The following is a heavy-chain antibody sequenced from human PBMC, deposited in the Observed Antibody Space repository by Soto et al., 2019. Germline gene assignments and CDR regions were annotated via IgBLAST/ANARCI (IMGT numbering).Heavy chain of an antibody. Sequence: PGESLKISCEGSGYSVTSYWIGWVRQMPGKGLEWMGIIYPGDSDTRYSPSFQGQVTISADKSISTAYLQWSSLKASDTAMYYCARLGDIVLVPAAMFYYGMDVWGQGTTVTVSS. CDR1: GYSVTSYW. D-gene: IGHD2-2*01. J-gene: IGHJ6*02. CDR3: ARLGDIVLVPAAMFYYGMDV. V-gene: IGHV5-51*01. CDR2: IYPGDSDT.